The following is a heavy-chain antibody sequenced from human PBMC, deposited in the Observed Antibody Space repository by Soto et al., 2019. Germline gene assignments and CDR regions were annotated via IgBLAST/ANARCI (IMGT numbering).Heavy chain of an antibody. CDR3: ARLIGNSWLDS. CDR2: TYYRSKWFN. CDR1: GDSVSTNSAT. J-gene: IGHJ5*01. Sequence: QVQLQQSGPGLVKPSQTLSLTCAISGDSVSTNSATWGWIRQSPSRGLEWLGRTYYRSKWFNVFPVSVKGRININPVTSNIHFSLQLNSVPPDDTTVYNCARLIGNSWLDSWGQGTLVTVST. D-gene: IGHD2-8*01. V-gene: IGHV6-1*01.